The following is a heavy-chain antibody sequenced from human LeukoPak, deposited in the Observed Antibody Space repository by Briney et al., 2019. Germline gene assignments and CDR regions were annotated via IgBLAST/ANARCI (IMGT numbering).Heavy chain of an antibody. Sequence: PSETLSLTCTVSGGSISSGSYYWSWIRQPAGKGLEWIGRIYTSGSTNYNPSLKSRVTISVDTSKNQFSLKLSSVTAADTAVYYCARAQNGESSWYYYNPTYYYYYMDVWGKGTTVTISS. CDR1: GGSISSGSYY. CDR2: IYTSGST. J-gene: IGHJ6*03. V-gene: IGHV4-61*02. D-gene: IGHD6-13*01. CDR3: ARAQNGESSWYYYNPTYYYYYMDV.